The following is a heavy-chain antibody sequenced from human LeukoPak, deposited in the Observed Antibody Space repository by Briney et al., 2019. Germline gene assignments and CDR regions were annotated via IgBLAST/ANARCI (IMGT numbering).Heavy chain of an antibody. J-gene: IGHJ5*02. CDR1: GGSISSYY. V-gene: IGHV4-59*01. CDR2: IYYSGST. CDR3: ARRLLWFGGAFGFDP. Sequence: NPSETVSLTCTVSGGSISSYYWSWIRQPPGKGLEWIGYIYYSGSTNYNPSLKSRVTISVDTSKNQFSLKLSSVTAADTAVYYCARRLLWFGGAFGFDPWGQGTLVTVSS. D-gene: IGHD3-10*01.